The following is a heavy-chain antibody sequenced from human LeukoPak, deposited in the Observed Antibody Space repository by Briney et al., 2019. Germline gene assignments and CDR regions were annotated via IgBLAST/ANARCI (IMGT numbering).Heavy chain of an antibody. D-gene: IGHD3-22*01. CDR1: GFTFSYYE. CDR2: ISNSGATI. J-gene: IGHJ4*02. V-gene: IGHV3-48*03. CDR3: ARDWGDGSGSYALDC. Sequence: GGSLRLSCAASGFTFSYYEMNWVRQAPGRGLEWVSYISNSGATIYYADSVKGRFTISRDNAKSSLFLQMNSLRAEDTGVYYCARDWGDGSGSYALDCWGQGTLVTVSS.